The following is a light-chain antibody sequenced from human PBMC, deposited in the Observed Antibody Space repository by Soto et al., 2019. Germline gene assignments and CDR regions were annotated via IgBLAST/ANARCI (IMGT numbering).Light chain of an antibody. Sequence: QSVLTQPPSVSAAPGQKVTISCSGSSSNIGNNYVSWYQQLPGTAPKLLIYDNNKRPSGIPDRFPDSKSGTSATLGITGLQTGDEADYYCGTWDSSLSAYVFGTGTKVTVL. CDR3: GTWDSSLSAYV. V-gene: IGLV1-51*01. CDR1: SSNIGNNY. CDR2: DNN. J-gene: IGLJ1*01.